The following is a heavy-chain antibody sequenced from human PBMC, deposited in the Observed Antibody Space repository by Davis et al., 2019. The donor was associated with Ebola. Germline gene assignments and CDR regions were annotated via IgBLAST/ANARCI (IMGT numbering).Heavy chain of an antibody. Sequence: GGSLRLSCAASGFTFSGYAMSWVRQAPGKGLEWVSTISASGGSTYYADSVRGLFTISRYNSKNTLYLQMNSLRAEDTAVYYCAKDAGGADYWGQGTLVTVSS. D-gene: IGHD3-16*01. CDR2: ISASGGST. CDR1: GFTFSGYA. J-gene: IGHJ4*02. V-gene: IGHV3-23*01. CDR3: AKDAGGADY.